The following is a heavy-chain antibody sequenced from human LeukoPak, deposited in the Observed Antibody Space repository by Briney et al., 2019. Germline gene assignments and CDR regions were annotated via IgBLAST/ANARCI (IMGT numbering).Heavy chain of an antibody. Sequence: ASVKVSCKASGYTFTSYGISRVRQAPGQGLEWMGWISAYNGNTNYAQKLQGRVTMTTDTSTSTAYMELRSLRSDDTAVYYCARADIVVVPAAMSLTYYYYGMDVWGKGTTVTVSS. CDR2: ISAYNGNT. CDR3: ARADIVVVPAAMSLTYYYYGMDV. J-gene: IGHJ6*04. CDR1: GYTFTSYG. V-gene: IGHV1-18*04. D-gene: IGHD2-2*01.